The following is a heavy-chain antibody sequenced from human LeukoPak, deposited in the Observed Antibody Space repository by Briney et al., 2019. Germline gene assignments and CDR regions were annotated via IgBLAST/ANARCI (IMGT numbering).Heavy chain of an antibody. CDR2: IYYTETA. Sequence: SETLSLTCTVSGGSISTSGYYWGWVRQPPGKGLERIGSIYYTETAYYDPSLKSRVTISVDTSKNHFSLNLSSVTAADTAVYYCARDCPAYCNGGSCYYYYYMDVWGKGTTVTVSS. D-gene: IGHD2-15*01. CDR1: GGSISTSGYY. V-gene: IGHV4-39*07. CDR3: ARDCPAYCNGGSCYYYYYMDV. J-gene: IGHJ6*03.